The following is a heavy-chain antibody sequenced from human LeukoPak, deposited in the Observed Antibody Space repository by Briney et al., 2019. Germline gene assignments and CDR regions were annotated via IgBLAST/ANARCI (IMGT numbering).Heavy chain of an antibody. Sequence: SETLSLTCTVSGGSISSYYWSWIRQPPGKGLEWIGYTYYSGSTNYNPSLKSRVTISVDTSKNQFSLKLSSVTAADTAVYYCARLPGGDGYWGPHRNWFDPWGQGTLVTVSS. CDR1: GGSISSYY. V-gene: IGHV4-59*08. CDR2: TYYSGST. J-gene: IGHJ5*02. D-gene: IGHD5-24*01. CDR3: ARLPGGDGYWGPHRNWFDP.